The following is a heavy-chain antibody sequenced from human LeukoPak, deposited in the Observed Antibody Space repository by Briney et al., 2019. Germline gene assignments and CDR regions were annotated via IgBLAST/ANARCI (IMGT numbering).Heavy chain of an antibody. D-gene: IGHD3-16*01. J-gene: IGHJ4*02. Sequence: ASVKVSCKASGYTFTSYGISWVRQAPGQGLEWMGWISTYNGDTNYAQKLQGRVTMTTDTSTNTAYMELRSLRSDDTAVYYCAREGLGELTLDYWGQGTLVAVSS. CDR3: AREGLGELTLDY. V-gene: IGHV1-18*01. CDR1: GYTFTSYG. CDR2: ISTYNGDT.